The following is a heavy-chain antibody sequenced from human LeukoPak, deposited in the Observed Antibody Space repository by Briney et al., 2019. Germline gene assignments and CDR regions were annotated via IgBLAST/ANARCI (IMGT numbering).Heavy chain of an antibody. CDR2: IRYDGSNK. J-gene: IGHJ4*02. CDR3: AKDIAAAGLYFDY. V-gene: IGHV3-30*02. CDR1: GFTFSSYG. Sequence: GGSLRLSCAASGFTFSSYGMHWARQAPGKGLEWVAFIRYDGSNKYYADSVKGRFTISRDNSKNTLYLQMNSLRAEDTAVYYCAKDIAAAGLYFDYWGQGTLVTVSS. D-gene: IGHD6-13*01.